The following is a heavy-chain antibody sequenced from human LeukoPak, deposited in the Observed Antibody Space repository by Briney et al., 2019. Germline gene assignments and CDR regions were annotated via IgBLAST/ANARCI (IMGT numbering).Heavy chain of an antibody. V-gene: IGHV4-30-4*08. CDR3: ARVSGWPTYNWFDP. CDR2: IYYSGST. CDR1: GGSISSGDYY. Sequence: SQTLSLTCTVSGGSISSGDYYWSWIRQPPGKGLEWIGYIYYSGSTYYNPSLKSRVTISVDTSKNQFSLKLSCVTAADTAVYYCARVSGWPTYNWFDPWGQGTLVTVSS. D-gene: IGHD6-19*01. J-gene: IGHJ5*02.